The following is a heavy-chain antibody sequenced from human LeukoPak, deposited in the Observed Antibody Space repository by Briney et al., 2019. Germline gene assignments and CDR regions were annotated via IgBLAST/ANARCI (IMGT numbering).Heavy chain of an antibody. CDR1: GFTVSSKY. CDR3: ARGVEEVTFGAFDI. J-gene: IGHJ3*02. CDR2: IYSGGST. V-gene: IGHV3-66*01. Sequence: PGGSLRLSCVASGFTVSSKYMSWVRQAPGKGLEWVSVIYSGGSTDYPDSVKGRFTISRDNSKNTVYLQMNSLRAEDTAVYYCARGVEEVTFGAFDIWGQGTMVTVSS. D-gene: IGHD3-16*01.